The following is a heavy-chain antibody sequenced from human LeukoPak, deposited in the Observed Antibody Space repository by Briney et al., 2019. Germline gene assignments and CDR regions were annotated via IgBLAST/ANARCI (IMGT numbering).Heavy chain of an antibody. Sequence: GASVKVSCKASGYTFTGYGISWVRQAPGQGLEWMGWISAYNGNTNYAQKLQGRVTMTTDTSTSTAYMELRSLRSDDTAVYYCARGRNYYDSSGYDYWGQGTLVTVSS. D-gene: IGHD3-22*01. CDR2: ISAYNGNT. CDR3: ARGRNYYDSSGYDY. CDR1: GYTFTGYG. V-gene: IGHV1-18*01. J-gene: IGHJ4*02.